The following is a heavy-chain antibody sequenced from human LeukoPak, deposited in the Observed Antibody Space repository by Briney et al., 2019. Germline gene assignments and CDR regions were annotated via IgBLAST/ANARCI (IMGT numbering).Heavy chain of an antibody. J-gene: IGHJ4*02. CDR2: INHSGST. Sequence: SETLSLTCAVYGGSFSGYYWSWIRQPPGKGLEWIGEINHSGSTNYNPSLKSRVTISVDTSKNQFSLKLSSVTAADTAVYYCARILLGYCSGGSCLNLYYLDYWGQGTLVTVSS. D-gene: IGHD2-15*01. CDR3: ARILLGYCSGGSCLNLYYLDY. CDR1: GGSFSGYY. V-gene: IGHV4-34*01.